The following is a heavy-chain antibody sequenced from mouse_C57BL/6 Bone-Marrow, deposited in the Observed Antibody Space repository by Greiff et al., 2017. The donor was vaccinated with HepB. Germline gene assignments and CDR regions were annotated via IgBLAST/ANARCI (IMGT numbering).Heavy chain of an antibody. CDR3: TRERIYYYGSSYWYFDV. CDR1: GFTFSSYA. J-gene: IGHJ1*03. D-gene: IGHD1-1*01. Sequence: EVKLMDSGEGLVKPGGSLKLSCAASGFTFSSYAMSWVRQTPEKRLEWVAYISSGGDYIYYADTVKGRFTISRDNARNTLYLQMSSLKSEDTAMYYCTRERIYYYGSSYWYFDVWGTGTTVTVSS. CDR2: ISSGGDYI. V-gene: IGHV5-9-1*02.